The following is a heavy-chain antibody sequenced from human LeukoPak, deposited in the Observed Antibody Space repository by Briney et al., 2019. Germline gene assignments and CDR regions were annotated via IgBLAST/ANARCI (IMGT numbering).Heavy chain of an antibody. CDR1: GGSFSGYY. CDR3: ARGRRIAAAGRGVDY. J-gene: IGHJ4*02. D-gene: IGHD6-13*01. CDR2: INHSGST. V-gene: IGHV4-34*01. Sequence: SETLSLTCAVYGGSFSGYYWSWIRQPPGKGLEWIGEINHSGSTNDNPSLKSRVTISVDTSKNQFSLKLSSVTAADTAVYYCARGRRIAAAGRGVDYWGQGTLVTVSS.